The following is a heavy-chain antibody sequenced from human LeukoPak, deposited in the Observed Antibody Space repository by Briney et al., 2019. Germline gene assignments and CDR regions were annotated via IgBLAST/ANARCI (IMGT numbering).Heavy chain of an antibody. Sequence: GGSLRLSCAASAFTFSSYAMRWVRQAPGKGLEWVSAISGSGGSTYYAGSVKGRFTISRDNYKNTLYLQMNSLRAEDTAVYYCAKRRGGWDCGGDCYYDYWGQGTLVTVSS. CDR2: ISGSGGST. CDR1: AFTFSSYA. D-gene: IGHD2-21*02. V-gene: IGHV3-23*01. J-gene: IGHJ4*02. CDR3: AKRRGGWDCGGDCYYDY.